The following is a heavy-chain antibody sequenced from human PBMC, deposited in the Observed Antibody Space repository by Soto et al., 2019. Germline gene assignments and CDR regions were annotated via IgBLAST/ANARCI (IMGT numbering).Heavy chain of an antibody. CDR1: GGSISSGDYY. CDR3: ARDGTARGVHAFDI. CDR2: IYYSGST. Sequence: PSETLSLTCTVSGGSISSGDYYWSWIRQPPGKGLEWIGYIYYSGSTYYNPSLKSRVTISVDTSKNQFSLKLSSVTAADTAVYYCARDGTARGVHAFDIWGQGTMVTVSS. J-gene: IGHJ3*02. V-gene: IGHV4-30-4*01. D-gene: IGHD1-26*01.